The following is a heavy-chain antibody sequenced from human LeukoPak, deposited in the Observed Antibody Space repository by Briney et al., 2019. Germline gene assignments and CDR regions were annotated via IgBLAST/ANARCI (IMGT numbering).Heavy chain of an antibody. CDR3: ARERNSYFDF. D-gene: IGHD2/OR15-2a*01. V-gene: IGHV3-11*04. CDR1: GFTFSDYY. CDR2: ISSSANTI. J-gene: IGHJ4*02. Sequence: GGSLRLSCAASGFTFSDYYMAWIRQAPGKGLEWISYISSSANTIYYADSVKGRFTISRDNAKNSLYLQLNSLRAEDTALYYCARERNSYFDFWGQGTLVTVSS.